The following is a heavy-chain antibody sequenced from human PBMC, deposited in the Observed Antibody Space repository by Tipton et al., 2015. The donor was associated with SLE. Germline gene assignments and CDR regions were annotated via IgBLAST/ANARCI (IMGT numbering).Heavy chain of an antibody. V-gene: IGHV4-39*07. CDR1: GDFISDSSFH. D-gene: IGHD6-19*01. CDR3: ARQVGGQWLVRTAFDY. CDR2: ISSSGRD. J-gene: IGHJ4*02. Sequence: TLSLTCSVSGDFISDSSFHWGWIRQPPGKGLEWIGSISSSGRDYYNPSLRSRVTISGDTSKNQFSLKLRSVTAADTAVYYCARQVGGQWLVRTAFDYWGQGTLVTVSS.